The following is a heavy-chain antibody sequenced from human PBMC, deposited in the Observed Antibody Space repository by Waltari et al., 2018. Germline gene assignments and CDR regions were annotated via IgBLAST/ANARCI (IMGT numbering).Heavy chain of an antibody. CDR2: VKEDGSAK. CDR3: VRDKPYGSYDI. D-gene: IGHD2-15*01. CDR1: GFSFTCYW. Sequence: EVKVVESGGDLVQPGGSLRLSCVASGFSFTCYWMSWVRQAPGKGLEGMANVKEDGSAKTYMDSVKGRFTISRDNAQNSVFLQMNNLRVEDTAVYYCVRDKPYGSYDIWGQGTMVTVSS. J-gene: IGHJ3*02. V-gene: IGHV3-7*01.